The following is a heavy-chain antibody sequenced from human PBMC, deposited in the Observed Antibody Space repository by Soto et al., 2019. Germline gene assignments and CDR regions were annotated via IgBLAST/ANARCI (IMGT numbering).Heavy chain of an antibody. Sequence: ASVKVSCKASGYTFTSYGISWVRQAPGQGLEWMGWISAYNGNTNYAQKLQGRVTMTTDTSTSTAYMELRSLRSDDTAVYYCAGARFIQLWLLREMDYWGQGTLVTVSS. CDR3: AGARFIQLWLLREMDY. J-gene: IGHJ4*02. CDR2: ISAYNGNT. V-gene: IGHV1-18*01. CDR1: GYTFTSYG. D-gene: IGHD5-18*01.